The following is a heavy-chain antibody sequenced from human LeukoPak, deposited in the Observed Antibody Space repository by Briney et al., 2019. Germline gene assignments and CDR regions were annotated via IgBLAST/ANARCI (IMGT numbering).Heavy chain of an antibody. Sequence: SETLSLTCTVTDGSISDSYWSWIRQSPGKGLEWIGYIYFTGFTHYNPSLKSRVTMSVALSKNQFSLNLNSVTAADTAVYYCARDGNGGNSWGWFDPWGQGTLVTVSA. V-gene: IGHV4-59*01. CDR3: ARDGNGGNSWGWFDP. CDR2: IYFTGFT. D-gene: IGHD4-23*01. J-gene: IGHJ5*02. CDR1: DGSISDSY.